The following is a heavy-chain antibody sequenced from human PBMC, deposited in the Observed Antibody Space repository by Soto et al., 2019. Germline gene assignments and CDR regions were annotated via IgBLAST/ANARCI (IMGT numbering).Heavy chain of an antibody. CDR3: ARLLDSWGEPHYFDS. CDR1: GFTFSSYA. CDR2: ISYDGSNK. D-gene: IGHD3-16*01. V-gene: IGHV3-30-3*01. Sequence: LRLSCAASGFTFSSYAMHWVRQAPGKGLEWVAVISYDGSNKYYADSVKGRFTISRDNSKNTLYLQWTSLQASDTAMYYCARLLDSWGEPHYFDSWGQGTMVTVSS. J-gene: IGHJ4*02.